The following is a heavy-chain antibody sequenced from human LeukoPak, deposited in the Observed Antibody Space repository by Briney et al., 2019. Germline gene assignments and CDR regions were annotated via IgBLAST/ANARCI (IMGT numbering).Heavy chain of an antibody. CDR1: GFTFSSYA. Sequence: GGSLRLSCAASGFTFSSYAMSWVRRAPGKGLEWVSAISGSGGSTYYADSVKGRFTISRDNSKNTLYLQMNSLRAEDTAVYYCAKDPTLYDFWTSDYWGQGTLVTVSS. CDR2: ISGSGGST. V-gene: IGHV3-23*01. D-gene: IGHD3-3*01. J-gene: IGHJ4*02. CDR3: AKDPTLYDFWTSDY.